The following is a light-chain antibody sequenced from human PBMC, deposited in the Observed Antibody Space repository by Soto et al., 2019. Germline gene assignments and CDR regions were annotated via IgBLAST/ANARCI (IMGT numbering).Light chain of an antibody. Sequence: DIQMTQSPSSLSASVGDRVTITCRASQDISNYLNGYQQRPGKATKLLIYYASNFERGVPSRFSGTRSGTNFTFSITRRQPEVVATYNCQQSDSLPSSFGRGTRLDI. J-gene: IGKJ5*01. CDR3: QQSDSLPSS. CDR2: YAS. V-gene: IGKV1-33*01. CDR1: QDISNY.